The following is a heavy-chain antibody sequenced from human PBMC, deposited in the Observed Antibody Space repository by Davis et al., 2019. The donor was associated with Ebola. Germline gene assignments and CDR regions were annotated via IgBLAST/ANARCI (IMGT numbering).Heavy chain of an antibody. D-gene: IGHD1-14*01. Sequence: AASVKVSCKASGFTFTSSAIQWVRQARGQRLEWIGWIVLGSGNTNYAQKFQGRVTITRDMSTGTSYLDLTNLTSDDTAIYYYAASAGTVGKFDYWGQGTLVTVSS. V-gene: IGHV1-58*02. J-gene: IGHJ4*01. CDR2: IVLGSGNT. CDR3: AASAGTVGKFDY. CDR1: GFTFTSSA.